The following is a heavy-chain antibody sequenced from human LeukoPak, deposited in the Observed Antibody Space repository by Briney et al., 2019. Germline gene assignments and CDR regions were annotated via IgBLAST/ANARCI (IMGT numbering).Heavy chain of an antibody. CDR2: IRYDGTSK. V-gene: IGHV3-30*02. Sequence: GGSLRLSCAASGFTFSSYAMHWVRQAPGKGLEWVAFIRYDGTSKYYADSVRGRFTISRDNSKNTLYLQMNSLRAEDTAVYYCAKGQQRLIDYWGQGTLVTVSS. D-gene: IGHD6-25*01. CDR1: GFTFSSYA. CDR3: AKGQQRLIDY. J-gene: IGHJ4*02.